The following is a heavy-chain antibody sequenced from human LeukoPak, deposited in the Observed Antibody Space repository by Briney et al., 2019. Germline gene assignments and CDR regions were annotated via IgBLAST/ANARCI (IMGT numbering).Heavy chain of an antibody. CDR3: AREMGLNIVATFGY. Sequence: GGTLRLSCAASGFTFSDYYMSWIRQAPGKGLEWVSYISSSSYTNYAYSVKGRFTISRDNAKNSLYLQMNSLRAEDTAVYYCAREMGLNIVATFGYWGQGTLVTVSS. CDR1: GFTFSDYY. J-gene: IGHJ4*02. D-gene: IGHD5-12*01. CDR2: ISSSSYT. V-gene: IGHV3-11*06.